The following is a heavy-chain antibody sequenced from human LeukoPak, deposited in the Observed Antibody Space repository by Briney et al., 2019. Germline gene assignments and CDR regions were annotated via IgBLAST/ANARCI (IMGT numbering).Heavy chain of an antibody. CDR1: GFTFSNYW. Sequence: GGSLRLSCAASGFTFSNYWMHWVRQAPGKGLVWVSRINSDGSSAYYADSVKGRFTISRDNAKNTLYLQMNSLRVEDTAVYYCAQDSAPNDYKDRMDVWGKGTTVTVSS. V-gene: IGHV3-74*01. J-gene: IGHJ6*04. D-gene: IGHD1-1*01. CDR2: INSDGSSA. CDR3: AQDSAPNDYKDRMDV.